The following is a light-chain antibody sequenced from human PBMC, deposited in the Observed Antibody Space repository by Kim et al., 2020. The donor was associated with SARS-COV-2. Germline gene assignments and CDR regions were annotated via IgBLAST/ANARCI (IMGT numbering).Light chain of an antibody. J-gene: IGLJ2*01. Sequence: VSPGQTASIACSGDKLGDKYACWYQQKPGQSPVLVIYQDNKRPSGIPERFSGSNSGNTATLTISGTQAMDEADYYCQAWDSSTAVFGGGTQLTVL. CDR2: QDN. CDR1: KLGDKY. CDR3: QAWDSSTAV. V-gene: IGLV3-1*01.